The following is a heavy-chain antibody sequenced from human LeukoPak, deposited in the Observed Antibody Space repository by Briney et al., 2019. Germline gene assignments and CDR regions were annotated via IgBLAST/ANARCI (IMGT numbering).Heavy chain of an antibody. V-gene: IGHV3-15*01. CDR2: IKSKNVGGTT. CDR3: TSRAAFDP. J-gene: IGHJ5*02. Sequence: GGSLRLSCAASGFTFNNAWMNWVRQAPGKGLEWVGRIKSKNVGGTTDYAAPVKGRFTISRDDSKNTVYLQTNSLKIEDTAVYYCTSRAAFDPWGQGTLVTVSS. CDR1: GFTFNNAW.